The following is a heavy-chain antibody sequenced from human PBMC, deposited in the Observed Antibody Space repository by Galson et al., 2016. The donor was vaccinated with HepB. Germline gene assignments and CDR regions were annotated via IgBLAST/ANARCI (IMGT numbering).Heavy chain of an antibody. CDR1: GFTFDDYA. Sequence: LSLSCAASGFTFDDYAMHWVRQAPGKGLEWVSGINFNGGRRGYGDSVQGRFTISRDNAKNSLYLQMDSLRFEDTAFYYCAKSPHSYGISFDYWGQGALVTVSS. CDR2: INFNGGRR. V-gene: IGHV3-9*01. D-gene: IGHD5-18*01. CDR3: AKSPHSYGISFDY. J-gene: IGHJ4*02.